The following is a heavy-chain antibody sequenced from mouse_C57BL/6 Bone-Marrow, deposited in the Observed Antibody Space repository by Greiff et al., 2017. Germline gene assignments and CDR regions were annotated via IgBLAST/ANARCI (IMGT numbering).Heavy chain of an antibody. CDR2: ISGGGGNT. D-gene: IGHD1-1*01. CDR3: SRQVTTVLATKYFDV. J-gene: IGHJ1*03. V-gene: IGHV5-9*01. CDR1: GFTFSSYT. Sequence: EVQLQESGGGLVKPGGSLKLSCAASGFTFSSYTMSWVRQTPEKRLQWVAAISGGGGNTYYPDSVKGRFTISRDNDKNILYLQMSSRRSEDTALYYCSRQVTTVLATKYFDVWGTGTTVTVSS.